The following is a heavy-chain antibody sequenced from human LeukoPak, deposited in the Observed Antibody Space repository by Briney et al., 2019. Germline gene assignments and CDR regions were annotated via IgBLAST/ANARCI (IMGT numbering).Heavy chain of an antibody. J-gene: IGHJ4*02. CDR2: ISSSGSDI. CDR3: AKDWGHCSGGSCSAFDY. D-gene: IGHD2-15*01. V-gene: IGHV3-48*03. CDR1: GFTFSNYE. Sequence: GGSLRLSCAASGFTFSNYEMHWVRQAPGKGLEWVSYISSSGSDIYYADSVKGRFTISRDNAKNSLYLHMNSLRAEDTAVYYCAKDWGHCSGGSCSAFDYWGQGTLVTVSS.